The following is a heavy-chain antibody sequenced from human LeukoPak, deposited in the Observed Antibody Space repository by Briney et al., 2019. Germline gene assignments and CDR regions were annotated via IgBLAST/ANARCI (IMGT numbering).Heavy chain of an antibody. CDR1: GGSFSGYY. Sequence: SETLSLTCAVYGGSFSGYYWSWIRQPPGKGLEWIGEINHSGSTNYNPSLKSRVTISVDTSKNQFSLKLSSVTAADTAVYCCARGKIQLWLRRNYFDYWGQGTLVTVSS. V-gene: IGHV4-34*01. D-gene: IGHD5-18*01. CDR2: INHSGST. J-gene: IGHJ4*02. CDR3: ARGKIQLWLRRNYFDY.